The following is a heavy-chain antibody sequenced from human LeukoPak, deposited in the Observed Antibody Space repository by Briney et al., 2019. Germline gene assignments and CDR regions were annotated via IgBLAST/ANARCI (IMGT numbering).Heavy chain of an antibody. Sequence: PSETLSLTCTVSGGSMSNYYWSWIRQPPGKGLEWIGYIYYSGSTNYNSSLESRVTISVDTSKNQLSLKLSSVTAADTAVYYCAGTYRVELDCWGQGTLVTVSS. J-gene: IGHJ4*02. V-gene: IGHV4-59*08. D-gene: IGHD1-1*01. CDR2: IYYSGST. CDR3: AGTYRVELDC. CDR1: GGSMSNYY.